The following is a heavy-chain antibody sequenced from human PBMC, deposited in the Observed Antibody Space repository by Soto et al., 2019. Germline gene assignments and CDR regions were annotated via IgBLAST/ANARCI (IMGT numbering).Heavy chain of an antibody. CDR2: LYTSDYT. V-gene: IGHV4-4*08. CDR3: ASSDGQPGDFGYCNGMGV. Sequence: SSQPLSVPCSVFGATMISYSGHWIRYPLGKRLEWIGYLYTSDYTRYSSSLESRVTISVDTSKSQFYLRLNSVTAADTALYYCASSDGQPGDFGYCNGMGVWGQGITGTV. J-gene: IGHJ6*02. CDR1: GATMISYS. D-gene: IGHD3-10*01.